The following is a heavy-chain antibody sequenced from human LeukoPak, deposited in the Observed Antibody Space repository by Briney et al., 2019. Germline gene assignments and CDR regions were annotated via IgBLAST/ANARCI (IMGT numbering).Heavy chain of an antibody. Sequence: GGSLRLSCAASGFTFSSYAMTWVRQAPGKGLEWVSAIGGSGASTYYADPVKGRFTISRDNSKNTLYLQMNSLRAEDTAVYYCARYPSRTTVTTPDYWGQGTLVTVSS. V-gene: IGHV3-23*01. J-gene: IGHJ4*02. CDR2: IGGSGAST. D-gene: IGHD4-17*01. CDR1: GFTFSSYA. CDR3: ARYPSRTTVTTPDY.